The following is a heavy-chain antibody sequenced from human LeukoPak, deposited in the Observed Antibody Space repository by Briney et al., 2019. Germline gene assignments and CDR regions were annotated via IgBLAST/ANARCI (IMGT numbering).Heavy chain of an antibody. CDR1: GGSFSGYY. J-gene: IGHJ4*02. D-gene: IGHD2-2*02. V-gene: IGHV4-34*01. CDR2: INHSGST. Sequence: KPSETLSLTCAVYGGSFSGYYWSWIRQPPGKGLEWIGEINHSGSTNYNPSLKSRVTISVDTPKNQFSLKLSSVTAADTAVYYCARHIRGYYDNWGQGTLVTVSS. CDR3: ARHIRGYYDN.